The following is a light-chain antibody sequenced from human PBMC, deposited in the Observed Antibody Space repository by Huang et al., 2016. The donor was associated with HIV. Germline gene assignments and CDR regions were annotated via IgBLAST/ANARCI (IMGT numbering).Light chain of an antibody. V-gene: IGKV1-39*01. CDR3: QQSYSAPPWT. Sequence: DIQMTQSPASLSASVGDRVTITCRANQSITSYLNWYQQKPGKAPKLLIYRSSNLQSGVPSRFSGSGSGTDFTLTIHSLQPDDFATYYCQQSYSAPPWTFGQGTMVEIK. J-gene: IGKJ1*01. CDR1: QSITSY. CDR2: RSS.